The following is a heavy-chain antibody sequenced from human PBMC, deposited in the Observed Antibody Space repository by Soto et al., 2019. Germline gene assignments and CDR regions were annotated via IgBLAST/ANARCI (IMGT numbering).Heavy chain of an antibody. CDR3: TTRAGYHAFNV. J-gene: IGHJ3*01. V-gene: IGHV1-69*17. D-gene: IGHD2-2*01. Sequence: QVQLAQSGAEVKEPGSSMKVACKVSGGTFSSKSINWVRQAPGQGLEWVGGIIPDSGIGGRSQKFYDRVTSTADKSTNTAYMELRSLRSGDTAIYYCTTRAGYHAFNVWGRGTVVTVSP. CDR2: IIPDSGIG. CDR1: GGTFSSKS.